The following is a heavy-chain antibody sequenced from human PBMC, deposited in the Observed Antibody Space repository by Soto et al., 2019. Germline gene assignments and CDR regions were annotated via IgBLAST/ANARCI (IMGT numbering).Heavy chain of an antibody. Sequence: GESLKISCXASGYSFSFYWIGWVRQMPGKGLEWMAIMYPDDSDIRYSPSFEAHVTISADKSTSTAFLQWSSLKASDTAMYYCATAYVYDFENSNYYRDAFDIWGQGTLVT. J-gene: IGHJ3*02. CDR2: MYPDDSDI. V-gene: IGHV5-51*01. D-gene: IGHD3-22*01. CDR3: ATAYVYDFENSNYYRDAFDI. CDR1: GYSFSFYW.